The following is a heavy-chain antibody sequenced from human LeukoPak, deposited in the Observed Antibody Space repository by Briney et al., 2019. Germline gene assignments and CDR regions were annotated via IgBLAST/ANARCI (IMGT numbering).Heavy chain of an antibody. CDR1: GFTFSTYA. J-gene: IGHJ4*02. Sequence: GGSLRLSCAAYGFTFSTYAMNWVRQAPGKGLEWVSGISGSGGGKFYADSVKGRFTISRDKSKSTLYLQMNSLKAEDAAVYYCAKDNADYPIYYFDSWGQGTLVTVSS. D-gene: IGHD3-16*01. CDR3: AKDNADYPIYYFDS. V-gene: IGHV3-23*01. CDR2: ISGSGGGK.